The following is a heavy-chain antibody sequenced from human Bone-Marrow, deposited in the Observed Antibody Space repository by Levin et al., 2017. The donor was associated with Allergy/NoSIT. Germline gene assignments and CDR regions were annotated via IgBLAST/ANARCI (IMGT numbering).Heavy chain of an antibody. V-gene: IGHV4-31*03. CDR1: GGSISSGGYY. Sequence: PSQTLSLTCTVSGGSISSGGYYWSWIRQHPGKGLEWIGYIYYSGSTYYNPSLKSRVTISVDTSKNQFSLKLSSVTAADTAVYYCARGSTVGYDILTGYPQDAFDIWGQGTMVTVSS. D-gene: IGHD3-9*01. CDR3: ARGSTVGYDILTGYPQDAFDI. CDR2: IYYSGST. J-gene: IGHJ3*02.